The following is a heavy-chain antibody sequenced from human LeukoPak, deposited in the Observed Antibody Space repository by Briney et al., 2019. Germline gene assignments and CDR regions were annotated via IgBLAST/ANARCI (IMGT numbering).Heavy chain of an antibody. CDR1: GFTFSSYG. CDR3: AKDLYCSSTSCYAGRYFDY. J-gene: IGHJ4*02. V-gene: IGHV3-30*02. Sequence: PGGSLRLSCAASGFTFSSYGMHWVRQAPGKGLEWVAFIRYDGSNKYYADSVKGRFTISRDNSKNTLYLQMNSLRAEDTAVYYCAKDLYCSSTSCYAGRYFDYWGQGTLVTVSS. CDR2: IRYDGSNK. D-gene: IGHD2-2*01.